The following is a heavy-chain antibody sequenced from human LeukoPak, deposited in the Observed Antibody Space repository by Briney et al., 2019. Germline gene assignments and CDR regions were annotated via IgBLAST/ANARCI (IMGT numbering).Heavy chain of an antibody. D-gene: IGHD3-3*01. V-gene: IGHV1-69*13. CDR3: ARDGYYDFWSGYYKDNWFDP. CDR1: GGTFSSYA. J-gene: IGHJ5*02. Sequence: SVKVSCKASGGTFSSYAISWVRQAPGQGLEWMGGIIPILGTANYAQKFQGRVTITADESTSTAYMELSSLRSEDTAVYYCARDGYYDFWSGYYKDNWFDPWGQGTLVTVSS. CDR2: IIPILGTA.